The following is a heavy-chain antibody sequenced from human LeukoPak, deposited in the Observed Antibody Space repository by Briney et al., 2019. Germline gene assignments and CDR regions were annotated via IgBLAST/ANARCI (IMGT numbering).Heavy chain of an antibody. J-gene: IGHJ5*02. CDR2: IYYSGST. V-gene: IGHV4-39*07. D-gene: IGHD3-22*01. Sequence: SETLSLTCTVSGGSISSSSYYWGWIRQPPGKGLEWIGSIYYSGSTYYNPSLKSRVTISVDTPKNQFSLKLSSVTAADTAVYYCVAVITPGYWFDPWGQGTLVTVSS. CDR1: GGSISSSSYY. CDR3: VAVITPGYWFDP.